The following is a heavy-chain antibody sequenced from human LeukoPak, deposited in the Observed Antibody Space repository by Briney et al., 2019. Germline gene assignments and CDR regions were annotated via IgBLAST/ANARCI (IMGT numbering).Heavy chain of an antibody. CDR1: GYTFTSYD. V-gene: IGHV1-8*03. CDR2: MNPNSGNT. J-gene: IGHJ4*02. Sequence: GASVKVPCKASGYTFTSYDINWVRQATGQGLEWMGWMNPNSGNTGYAQKFQGRVTITRNTSISTAYMELSSLRSEDTAVYYCARDYAPYYYGSGSYYSGDYWGQGTLVTVSS. D-gene: IGHD3-10*01. CDR3: ARDYAPYYYGSGSYYSGDY.